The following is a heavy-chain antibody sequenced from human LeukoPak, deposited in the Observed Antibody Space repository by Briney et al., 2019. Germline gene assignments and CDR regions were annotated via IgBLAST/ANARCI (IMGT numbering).Heavy chain of an antibody. J-gene: IGHJ4*02. CDR1: GFTFSAST. V-gene: IGHV3-30*04. D-gene: IGHD3-3*01. Sequence: GGSLRLSCVASGFTFSASTMHWVRQAPGKGLEWVAVLSYDGFTQYYADSVKGRFTISRDNSKNTLYLQMNSLRPQDTAVYHCARDRLPSDQDDFDYWGQGTLVTVSS. CDR3: ARDRLPSDQDDFDY. CDR2: LSYDGFTQ.